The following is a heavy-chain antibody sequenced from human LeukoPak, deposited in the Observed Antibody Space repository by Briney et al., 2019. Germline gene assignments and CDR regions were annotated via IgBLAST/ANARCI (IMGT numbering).Heavy chain of an antibody. V-gene: IGHV1-8*01. CDR1: GYTFTSYD. CDR2: MNPNSGNT. Sequence: ASVKVSCKASGYTFTSYDINWVRQATGQGLEWMGWMNPNSGNTGSAQKFQGRVTMTKDTSISTAYMELSSLRFEDTAVYYCARAPICSGGICDRWFDPWGQGTLVTVSS. CDR3: ARAPICSGGICDRWFDP. J-gene: IGHJ5*02. D-gene: IGHD2-15*01.